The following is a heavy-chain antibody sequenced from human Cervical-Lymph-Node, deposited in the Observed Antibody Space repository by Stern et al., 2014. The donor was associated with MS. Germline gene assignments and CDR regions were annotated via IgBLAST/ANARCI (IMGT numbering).Heavy chain of an antibody. CDR3: ARDSERMTYLDY. Sequence: QVQLVESGAEVKKPWSSVKVSCKASGGTFSTYAINWVRQAPGQGLEWMGGIIPIFGTATYAQKFQGSVTITADESTSTAYMELSSLRSEDTAVYYCARDSERMTYLDYWGQGTLVTVSS. CDR2: IIPIFGTA. J-gene: IGHJ4*02. V-gene: IGHV1-69*01. CDR1: GGTFSTYA. D-gene: IGHD1-1*01.